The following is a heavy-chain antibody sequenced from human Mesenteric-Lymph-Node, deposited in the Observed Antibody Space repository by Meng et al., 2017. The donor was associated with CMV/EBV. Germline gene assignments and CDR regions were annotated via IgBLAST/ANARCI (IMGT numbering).Heavy chain of an antibody. CDR2: IYHSGST. D-gene: IGHD1-26*01. Sequence: SISSSNRWSCVRQPPGKGLEWIGEIYHSGSTNSNPSLKSRVTISVDKSKNQFSLKLSSVTAADTAVYYCARESYKLIVGATTPEYFQHWGQGTLVTVSS. CDR3: ARESYKLIVGATTPEYFQH. CDR1: SISSSNR. J-gene: IGHJ1*01. V-gene: IGHV4-4*02.